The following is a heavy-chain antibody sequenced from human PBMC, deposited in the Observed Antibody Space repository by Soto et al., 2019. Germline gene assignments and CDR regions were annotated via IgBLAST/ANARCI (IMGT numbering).Heavy chain of an antibody. V-gene: IGHV3-66*01. CDR3: AREXGPYXSSSDGPFDY. CDR1: GFTVSSNY. Sequence: EVHLVESGGGLVQPGGSLRLSCAASGFTVSSNYMNWVRQAPGKGLEWVSIIYRGGNTNYADSVKGRFTIXXXXXXNXXXXXXXXXXXXDTAVYYXAREXGPYXSSSDGPFDYWGQGXXXTXS. J-gene: IGHJ4*02. D-gene: IGHD6-6*01. CDR2: IYRGGNT.